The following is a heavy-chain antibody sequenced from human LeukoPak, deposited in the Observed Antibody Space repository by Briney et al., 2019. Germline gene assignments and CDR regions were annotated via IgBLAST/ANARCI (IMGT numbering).Heavy chain of an antibody. Sequence: PSETLSLTCTVSGGSISSYYWSWIRQPPGKGPEWIGYIYYSGSTNYNPSLKSRVTISVDTSKNQFSLKLSSVTAADTAVYYCARRAVGSGPAFDYWGQGTLVTVSS. D-gene: IGHD6-19*01. V-gene: IGHV4-59*08. CDR3: ARRAVGSGPAFDY. J-gene: IGHJ4*02. CDR2: IYYSGST. CDR1: GGSISSYY.